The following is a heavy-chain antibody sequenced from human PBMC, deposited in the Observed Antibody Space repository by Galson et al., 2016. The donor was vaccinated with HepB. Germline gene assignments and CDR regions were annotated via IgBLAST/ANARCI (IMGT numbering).Heavy chain of an antibody. V-gene: IGHV4-59*01. Sequence: ETLSLTCTVSAGSIKTYYWSWIRQPPGKGLEWIGYIYYSGSTNYHPSLKSRFTISIDTSKSQFSLKLRSATAADTAVYYCASSNMWRGWFDPWGQGTLVTVSS. CDR1: AGSIKTYY. CDR2: IYYSGST. D-gene: IGHD2-21*01. J-gene: IGHJ5*02. CDR3: ASSNMWRGWFDP.